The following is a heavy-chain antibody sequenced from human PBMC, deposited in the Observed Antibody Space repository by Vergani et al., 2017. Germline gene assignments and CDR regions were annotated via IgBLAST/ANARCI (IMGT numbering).Heavy chain of an antibody. Sequence: EVQLVESGGGLVKPGGSLRLSCAASGFTFSSYSMNWVRQAPGKGLEWVSAISGSGGSTYYADSVKGRFTISRENSKNTLYPKMNSLRAEDTAVYYCAKAFISSWYYRRGWYFDLWGRGTLVTVSS. J-gene: IGHJ2*01. CDR1: GFTFSSYS. V-gene: IGHV3-23*04. D-gene: IGHD6-13*01. CDR2: ISGSGGST. CDR3: AKAFISSWYYRRGWYFDL.